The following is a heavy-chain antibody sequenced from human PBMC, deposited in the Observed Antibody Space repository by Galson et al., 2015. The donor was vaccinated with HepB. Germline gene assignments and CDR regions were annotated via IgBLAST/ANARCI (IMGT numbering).Heavy chain of an antibody. Sequence: SLRLSCAASGFSFSSHWMSWVRQAPGKGLEWVANIMQDGSEKYYVDSVMGRFTISRDNAKNSLYLQMSSLRADDTAVYYCARDHVAPGVIFDSWGQGTLVTVSS. CDR2: IMQDGSEK. J-gene: IGHJ4*02. D-gene: IGHD6-13*01. CDR1: GFSFSSHW. V-gene: IGHV3-7*03. CDR3: ARDHVAPGVIFDS.